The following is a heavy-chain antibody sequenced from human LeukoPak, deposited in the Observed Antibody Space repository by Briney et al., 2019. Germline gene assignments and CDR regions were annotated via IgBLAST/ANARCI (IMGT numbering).Heavy chain of an antibody. CDR1: GFTVSSNF. V-gene: IGHV3-53*01. CDR2: IYGGGST. J-gene: IGHJ4*02. Sequence: GGSLRLSCTASGFTVSSNFMSWVRQAPGKGLEWVSVIYGGGSTYYADSVKGRFTISRDTSKNTLYLQMNSLRADDTAVYYCARARDYNDYWGQGTLVTVSS. CDR3: ARARDYNDY.